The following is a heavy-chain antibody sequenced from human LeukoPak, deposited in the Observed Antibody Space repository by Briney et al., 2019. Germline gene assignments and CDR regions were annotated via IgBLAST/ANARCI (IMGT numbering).Heavy chain of an antibody. J-gene: IGHJ4*02. Sequence: SETLSLTCTVSGDSINDHYWSWIRQPPGEGLEWIAYIYSSVSTNYNPSLKSRVTISVDTSKNQFSLKLSSVTAADTAVYYCARGIAAAGFDYWGQGTLVTVSS. V-gene: IGHV4-59*11. D-gene: IGHD6-13*01. CDR3: ARGIAAAGFDY. CDR1: GDSINDHY. CDR2: IYSSVST.